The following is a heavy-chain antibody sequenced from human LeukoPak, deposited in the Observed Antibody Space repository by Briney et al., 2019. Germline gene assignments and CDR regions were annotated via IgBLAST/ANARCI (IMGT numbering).Heavy chain of an antibody. CDR3: AKPVRIAAADNYYYFDY. Sequence: GRSLRLSCAASGFTFSSYGMHWVRQAPGKGLEWVAVISYDGSNKYYADSVKGRFTISRDNSKNTLYLQMNSLRAEDTAVYYCAKPVRIAAADNYYYFDYWGQGTLVTVSS. CDR2: ISYDGSNK. V-gene: IGHV3-30*18. J-gene: IGHJ4*02. CDR1: GFTFSSYG. D-gene: IGHD6-13*01.